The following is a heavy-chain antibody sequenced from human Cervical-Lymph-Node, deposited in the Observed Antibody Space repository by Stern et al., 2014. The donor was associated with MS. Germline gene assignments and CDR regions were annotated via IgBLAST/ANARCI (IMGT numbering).Heavy chain of an antibody. CDR3: AKPQWRKQWLQYYFDN. V-gene: IGHV3-9*01. Sequence: QLVDSGGGLVQPGRSLRLSCAASGFTFDDYAMHWVRPGPGKGLQWAAGISWTNGSVAYADSVKGRFTISRDNAKNSLYLQMNSLRPEDTALYFCAKPQWRKQWLQYYFDNWGQGTLVTVSS. D-gene: IGHD6-19*01. CDR1: GFTFDDYA. J-gene: IGHJ4*02. CDR2: ISWTNGSV.